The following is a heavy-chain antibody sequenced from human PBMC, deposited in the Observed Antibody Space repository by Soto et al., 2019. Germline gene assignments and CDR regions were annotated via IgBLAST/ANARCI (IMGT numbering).Heavy chain of an antibody. J-gene: IGHJ4*02. Sequence: PGGSLRLSCAASGFTFSSYAMSWVRQAPGKGLEWVSAISGSGGSTYYADSVKGRFTISRDNSKNTLYLQMNSLRAEDTAVYYCAKAAHDIVVVVAATPLDYWGQGTLVTVSS. V-gene: IGHV3-23*01. CDR3: AKAAHDIVVVVAATPLDY. CDR1: GFTFSSYA. D-gene: IGHD2-15*01. CDR2: ISGSGGST.